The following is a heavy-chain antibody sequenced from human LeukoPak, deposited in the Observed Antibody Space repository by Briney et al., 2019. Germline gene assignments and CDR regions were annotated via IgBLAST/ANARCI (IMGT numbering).Heavy chain of an antibody. Sequence: SETLSLTCTVSGESISGFYWTWIRQPPGKGLEWIGYIYYSGSTNYNPSLKSRVTISVDTSKNQFSLKLSSVTAADTAVYYCARDAYDSSGYSFDYWGQGTLVTVSS. J-gene: IGHJ4*02. CDR3: ARDAYDSSGYSFDY. V-gene: IGHV4-59*01. D-gene: IGHD3-22*01. CDR1: GESISGFY. CDR2: IYYSGST.